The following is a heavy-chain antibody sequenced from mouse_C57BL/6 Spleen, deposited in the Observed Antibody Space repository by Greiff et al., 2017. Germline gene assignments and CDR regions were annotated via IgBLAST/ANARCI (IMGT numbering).Heavy chain of an antibody. CDR2: IYPSDSET. CDR3: ARVSYSNFLYAMDY. Sequence: QVQLQQPGAELVRPGSSVKLSCKASGYTFTSYWMDWVKQRPGQGLEWIGNIYPSDSETHYNQKFKVKATLTVDKSSSTAYMQLSSLTSEDSAVYYCARVSYSNFLYAMDYWGQGTSVTVSS. V-gene: IGHV1-61*01. CDR1: GYTFTSYW. J-gene: IGHJ4*01. D-gene: IGHD2-5*01.